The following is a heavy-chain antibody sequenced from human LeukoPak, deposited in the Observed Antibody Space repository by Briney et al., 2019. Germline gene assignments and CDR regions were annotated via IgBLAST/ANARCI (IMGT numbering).Heavy chain of an antibody. CDR3: ARVRGRYGDYARGGVYAFDI. D-gene: IGHD4-17*01. CDR2: IIPILGIA. V-gene: IGHV1-69*04. Sequence: ASVKVSCKASGGTFSSYAISWVRQAPGQGLEWMGRIIPILGIANYAQKFQGRVTITADKSTSTAYMELSSLRSEDTAVYYCARVRGRYGDYARGGVYAFDIWGQGTMVTVSS. CDR1: GGTFSSYA. J-gene: IGHJ3*02.